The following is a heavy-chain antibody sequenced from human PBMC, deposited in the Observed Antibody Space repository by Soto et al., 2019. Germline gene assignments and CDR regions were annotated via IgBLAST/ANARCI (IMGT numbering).Heavy chain of an antibody. CDR3: ARGPDNWSFFYDP. CDR1: GGSISNNF. CDR2: IYYSGST. Sequence: PSETLSLTCSVSGGSISNNFWSWIRQPPGKALEWIGSIYYSGSTNYNPSLKTRVTILVDTSKNQFSLELNSVTAADTAVYFCARGPDNWSFFYDPWGQGXLVTVYS. D-gene: IGHD1-20*01. V-gene: IGHV4-59*01. J-gene: IGHJ5*02.